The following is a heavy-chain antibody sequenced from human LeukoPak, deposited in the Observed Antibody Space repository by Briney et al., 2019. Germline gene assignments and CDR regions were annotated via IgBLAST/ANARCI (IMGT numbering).Heavy chain of an antibody. CDR1: GFTFSSYE. Sequence: PGGSLRLSCAASGFTFSSYEMNWVRQAPGKGLEWVSYISSSGSIIYYADSVKGRFTISRDNAKNSLYLQMNSLRAEDTAVYYCAREGTGRYYYCYYMDVWGKGTTVTVSS. V-gene: IGHV3-48*03. D-gene: IGHD1-1*01. J-gene: IGHJ6*03. CDR3: AREGTGRYYYCYYMDV. CDR2: ISSSGSII.